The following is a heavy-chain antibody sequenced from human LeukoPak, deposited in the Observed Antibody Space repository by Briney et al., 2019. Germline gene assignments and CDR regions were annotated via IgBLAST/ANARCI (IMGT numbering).Heavy chain of an antibody. CDR3: ATANCGGDCFAFDI. J-gene: IGHJ3*02. V-gene: IGHV4-4*07. D-gene: IGHD2-21*01. Sequence: SETLSLTCTVSGGSIRSYSWSWIQQPAGKGLEWIGRISPSGSTNHNPSLKSRVTMSVDTSKNQFFLKLSSVTAADTAVSYCATANCGGDCFAFDIWGQGTMVTVSS. CDR1: GGSIRSYS. CDR2: ISPSGST.